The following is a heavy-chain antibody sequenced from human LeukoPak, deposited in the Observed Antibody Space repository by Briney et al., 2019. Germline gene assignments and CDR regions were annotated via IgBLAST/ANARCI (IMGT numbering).Heavy chain of an antibody. V-gene: IGHV3-30*03. CDR3: ARDRAWNYFDY. J-gene: IGHJ4*02. CDR1: GFTFSRHG. Sequence: GSLRLSCAPSGFTFSRHGMHWVRQAPGKGLEWVAIISNDGSRKYYAHSVEGRFTISRDNSKNTLYLQMDSLRAEDTAVYYCARDRAWNYFDYWGQGTLVTVSS. D-gene: IGHD3-3*01. CDR2: ISNDGSRK.